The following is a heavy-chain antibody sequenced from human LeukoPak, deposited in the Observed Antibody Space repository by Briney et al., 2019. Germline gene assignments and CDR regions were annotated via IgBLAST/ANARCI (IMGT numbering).Heavy chain of an antibody. Sequence: GGSLRLSCAASGFTFSSYSMNWVRQAPGKGLEWVSYISSSSSTIYYADSVKGRFTISRDNAKNSLYLQMNSLRAEDTAVYYCARGIKITIFGVVTRNYYFDYWGQGTLVTVSS. D-gene: IGHD3-3*01. CDR1: GFTFSSYS. CDR3: ARGIKITIFGVVTRNYYFDY. CDR2: ISSSSSTI. J-gene: IGHJ4*02. V-gene: IGHV3-48*01.